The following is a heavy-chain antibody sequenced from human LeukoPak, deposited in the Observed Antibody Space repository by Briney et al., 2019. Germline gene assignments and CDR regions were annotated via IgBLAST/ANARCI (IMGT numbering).Heavy chain of an antibody. CDR3: ARGISSSWYPCFDY. V-gene: IGHV4-4*07. Sequence: SETLSLTCTVSGDSISSYYWSWIRQPAGKGLEWIGRIYTSGSTNYNPSLKSRVTMSVDTSKNQFSLNLNSVAAADTAVYYCARGISSSWYPCFDYWGQGTLVTVSS. CDR1: GDSISSYY. CDR2: IYTSGST. D-gene: IGHD6-13*01. J-gene: IGHJ4*02.